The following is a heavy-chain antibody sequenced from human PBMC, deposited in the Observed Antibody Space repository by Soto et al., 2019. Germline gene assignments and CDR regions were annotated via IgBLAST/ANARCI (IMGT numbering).Heavy chain of an antibody. V-gene: IGHV6-1*01. CDR2: TYYRSKWYN. CDR1: GYSPSTNSSA. Sequence: SQTLSLTCPISGYSPSTNSSAWNWIRQSPSKGLEWLGRTYYRSKWYNDYAVSVKSRITINPDTSKNQFSLQLNSVTPEDTAVYYCAREESGYCTNGVCPYYYGMDVWGQGNTVTVSS. J-gene: IGHJ6*02. D-gene: IGHD2-8*01. CDR3: AREESGYCTNGVCPYYYGMDV.